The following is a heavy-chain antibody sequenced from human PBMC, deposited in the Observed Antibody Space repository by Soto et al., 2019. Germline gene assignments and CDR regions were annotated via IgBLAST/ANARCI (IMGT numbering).Heavy chain of an antibody. V-gene: IGHV1-69*06. J-gene: IGHJ4*02. Sequence: QVVLLQSGAEVKEPGSSVRVSCQVSGSTFNNFAFSWVRQAPGHGPEWTGGIVVDSNTAAYSQRFQDRVTITADTSTDTLYMELGSLTFDDTAVYYCARAIKRWEVNYYFDFWGQGTLVTVSS. CDR2: IVVDSNTA. CDR3: ARAIKRWEVNYYFDF. CDR1: GSTFNNFA. D-gene: IGHD1-26*01.